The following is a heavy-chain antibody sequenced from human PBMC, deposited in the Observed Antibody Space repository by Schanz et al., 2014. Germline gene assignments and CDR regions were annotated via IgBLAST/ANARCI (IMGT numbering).Heavy chain of an antibody. CDR3: SRGTISAGGHGLDV. J-gene: IGHJ6*02. Sequence: EVQLVESGGGLVKPGGSLRLSCAASGFTFSAYYMDWVRQAPGKGRKWVGRTRNIANNYFTEYAASVKGRFTISRDDSNNSLDQQKSRLKSEDTALYYCSRGTISAGGHGLDVWGQGTTVTVSS. CDR2: TRNIANNYFT. D-gene: IGHD3-16*01. CDR1: GFTFSAYY. V-gene: IGHV3-72*01.